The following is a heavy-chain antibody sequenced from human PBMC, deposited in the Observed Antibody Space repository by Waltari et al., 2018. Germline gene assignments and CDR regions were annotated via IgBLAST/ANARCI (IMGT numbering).Heavy chain of an antibody. J-gene: IGHJ6*03. CDR3: ARVPSAGYPYYYYYYMDV. D-gene: IGHD6-25*01. V-gene: IGHV4-34*01. Sequence: QVQLQQWGAGLLKPSETLSLTCAVYGGSFSGSYWSWIRQPPGQGLEWIGEINHSGSTNYNPSLKSRVTISVDTSKNQFSLKLSSVTAADTAVYYCARVPSAGYPYYYYYYMDVWGKGTTVTISS. CDR2: INHSGST. CDR1: GGSFSGSY.